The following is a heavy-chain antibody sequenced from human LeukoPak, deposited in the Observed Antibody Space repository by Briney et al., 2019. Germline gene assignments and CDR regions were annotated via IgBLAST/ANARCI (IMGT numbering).Heavy chain of an antibody. CDR1: GFTFSSYA. J-gene: IGHJ4*02. D-gene: IGHD5-18*01. CDR2: IRYDGSNK. CDR3: AKGGPRVQLWSIPHYFDF. Sequence: PGGSLRLSCAASGFTFSSYAMSWVRQAPGKWLEWVTFIRYDGSNKYYADSVKGRFTISRDNSKITLYLQMNSLRAEDTAVYYRAKGGPRVQLWSIPHYFDFWGKGTVLSVSS. V-gene: IGHV3-30*02.